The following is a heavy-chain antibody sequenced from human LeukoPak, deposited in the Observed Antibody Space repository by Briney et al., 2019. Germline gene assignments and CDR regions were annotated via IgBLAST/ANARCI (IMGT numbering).Heavy chain of an antibody. D-gene: IGHD3-3*01. CDR3: ARDHGDDAFDI. Sequence: ASVKVSCKASGYTFTDYFMHWVRQAPGQGLEWMGWINPNSGGTHYAQKFQGRVTMTRDTSISTAYMELRSVRSDDTAVYYCARDHGDDAFDIWGPGTMVTVSS. CDR2: INPNSGGT. V-gene: IGHV1-2*02. CDR1: GYTFTDYF. J-gene: IGHJ3*02.